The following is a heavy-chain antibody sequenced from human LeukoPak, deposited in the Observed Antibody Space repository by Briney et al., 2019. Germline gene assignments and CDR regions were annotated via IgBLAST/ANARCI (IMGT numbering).Heavy chain of an antibody. V-gene: IGHV3-43D*03. Sequence: GGSLRLSCAASGFTFDDYAMHWVRQAPGKGLEWVSLISWDGGSTYYADSVKGRFTISRDNAKNSLYLQMNSLRAEDTAVYYCARDLQYHDYWGQGTLVTVSS. CDR1: GFTFDDYA. J-gene: IGHJ4*02. CDR3: ARDLQYHDY. D-gene: IGHD4-11*01. CDR2: ISWDGGST.